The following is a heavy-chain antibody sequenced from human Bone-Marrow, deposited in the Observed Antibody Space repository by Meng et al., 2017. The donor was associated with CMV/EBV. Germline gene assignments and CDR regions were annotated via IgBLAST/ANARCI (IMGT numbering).Heavy chain of an antibody. Sequence: GESLKISCAASGFTFSSYAMHWVRQAPGKGLEWVAVISYDGSNKYYADSVKGRFTISRDNSKNTLYLQMNSLRAEDTAVYYCARGVTYYDFWSGYGGYWGQRTLVTVSS. D-gene: IGHD3-3*01. CDR3: ARGVTYYDFWSGYGGY. CDR2: ISYDGSNK. J-gene: IGHJ4*02. V-gene: IGHV3-30*04. CDR1: GFTFSSYA.